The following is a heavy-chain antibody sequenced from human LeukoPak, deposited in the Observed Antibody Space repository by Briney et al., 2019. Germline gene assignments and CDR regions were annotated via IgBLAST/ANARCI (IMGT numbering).Heavy chain of an antibody. D-gene: IGHD3-10*01. CDR3: ARGLDYYGSGSYYTWFDP. Sequence: ASVKVSCKASGYTFTSYDINWVRQATGQGLEWMGWMNPNSGNTGYAQKFQGRVTMTRNTYISTAYMELSSLRSEDTAVYYCARGLDYYGSGSYYTWFDPWGQGTLVTVSS. CDR1: GYTFTSYD. J-gene: IGHJ5*02. V-gene: IGHV1-8*01. CDR2: MNPNSGNT.